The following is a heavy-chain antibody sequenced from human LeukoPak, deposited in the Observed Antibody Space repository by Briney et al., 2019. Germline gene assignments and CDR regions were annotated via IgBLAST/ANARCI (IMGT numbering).Heavy chain of an antibody. D-gene: IGHD6-19*01. CDR2: ISAYNGKT. CDR1: GYTFTSYG. Sequence: ASVKVSCKASGYTFTSYGISWVRQAPGQGLEWMGWISAYNGKTDYAQKFQDRVTLTTDTSTNTAYMELKSPRSDDTAVYYCARGNGVTSGWFQDYYYYGLDVWGQGTTVTVSS. J-gene: IGHJ6*02. V-gene: IGHV1-18*01. CDR3: ARGNGVTSGWFQDYYYYGLDV.